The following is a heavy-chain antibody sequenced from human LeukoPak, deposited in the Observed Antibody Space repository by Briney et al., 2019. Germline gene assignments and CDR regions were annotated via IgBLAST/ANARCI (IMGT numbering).Heavy chain of an antibody. CDR3: ARRPIPADDWFDP. V-gene: IGHV4-38-2*01. CDR1: GYSISSGYY. J-gene: IGHJ5*02. D-gene: IGHD2-2*01. CDR2: IYHSGST. Sequence: SETLSLTCAVSGYSISSGYYWGWIRQPPGKGLEWIGSIYHSGSTYYNPSLKSRVTISVDTSKNQFSLKQSSVTAADTAVYYCARRPIPADDWFDPWGQGTLVTVSS.